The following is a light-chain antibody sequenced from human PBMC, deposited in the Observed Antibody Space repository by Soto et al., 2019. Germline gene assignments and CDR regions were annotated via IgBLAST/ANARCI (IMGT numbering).Light chain of an antibody. CDR3: QQYDNWPIT. V-gene: IGKV3-15*01. CDR2: GTS. J-gene: IGKJ4*01. CDR1: QSVRDN. Sequence: EIVMTQSPATLSVSPGERATLSCRASQSVRDNLAWYQQKPGQPPRLLIYGTSTRATGIPARFSGSGSGTEFTLTISSLQSEDFAVYYCQQYDNWPITFGGGTKVEIK.